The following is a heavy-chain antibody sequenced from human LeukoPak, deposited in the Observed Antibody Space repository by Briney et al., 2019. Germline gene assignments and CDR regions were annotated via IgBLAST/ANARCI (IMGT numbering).Heavy chain of an antibody. J-gene: IGHJ4*02. Sequence: PSQTLSLTCTVSGGSISSGGYYWSWIRQPPGKDLEWIGYIYHSGSTYYNPSLKSRVTISVDTSKNQFSLKLSSVTAADTAVYYCARGATVAGFDYWGQGTLVTVSS. V-gene: IGHV4-30-2*01. D-gene: IGHD6-19*01. CDR3: ARGATVAGFDY. CDR1: GGSISSGGYY. CDR2: IYHSGST.